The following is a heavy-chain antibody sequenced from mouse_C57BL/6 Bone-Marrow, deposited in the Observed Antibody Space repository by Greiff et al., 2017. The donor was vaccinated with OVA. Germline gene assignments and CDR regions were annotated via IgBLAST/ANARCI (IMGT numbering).Heavy chain of an antibody. CDR1: GFTFSDYY. Sequence: EVKLMESGGGLVQPGGSLKLSCAASGFTFSDYYMYWVRQTPEKRLEWVAYISNGGGSTYYPDTVKGRFTISRDNAKNTLYLQMSRLKSEDTAMYYWAGHGSSYDTFAYWGQGTLVTVSA. CDR2: ISNGGGST. D-gene: IGHD1-1*01. V-gene: IGHV5-12*01. J-gene: IGHJ3*01. CDR3: AGHGSSYDTFAY.